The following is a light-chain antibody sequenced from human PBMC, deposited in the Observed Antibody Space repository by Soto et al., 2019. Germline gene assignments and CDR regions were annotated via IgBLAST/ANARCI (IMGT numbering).Light chain of an antibody. Sequence: QSVLTQPPSVSGTPGQRVTISCSGSSSNIGSNPVDWYQQLPGTAPKLLIQSNNQRPSGVPDRFSGSKSGTSASLAISGLQSEDEADYYCAAWDDTLNGVLFGGGTKVTVL. CDR1: SSNIGSNP. V-gene: IGLV1-44*01. CDR2: SNN. CDR3: AAWDDTLNGVL. J-gene: IGLJ3*02.